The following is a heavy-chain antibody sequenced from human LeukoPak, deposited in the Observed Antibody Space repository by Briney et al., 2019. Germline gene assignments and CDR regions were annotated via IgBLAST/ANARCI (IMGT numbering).Heavy chain of an antibody. CDR1: GFTFSSYT. CDR3: VRGASRDY. Sequence: GGSLRLFCAASGFTFSSYTMHWVRQAPGKGLEWVSSIPDNGAYSHHADSVKARFTISRDNARNTLYLDMHNLGAEDTAVYYCVRGASRDYWGQGTLVTVSS. CDR2: IPDNGAYS. V-gene: IGHV3-21*01. D-gene: IGHD6-13*01. J-gene: IGHJ4*02.